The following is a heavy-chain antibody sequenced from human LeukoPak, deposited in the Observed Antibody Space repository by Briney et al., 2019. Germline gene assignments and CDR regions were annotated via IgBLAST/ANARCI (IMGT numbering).Heavy chain of an antibody. V-gene: IGHV3-30-3*01. CDR2: ISYDGSNK. D-gene: IGHD1-7*01. Sequence: PGGSLRLSCAASGFTFSSYAMHWVRQAPGKGLEWVAVISYDGSNKYYADSVKGRFTISRDNSKNTLYLQMNSLRAEDTAVYYCDTETGTDDYWGQGTLVTVSS. CDR3: DTETGTDDY. J-gene: IGHJ4*02. CDR1: GFTFSSYA.